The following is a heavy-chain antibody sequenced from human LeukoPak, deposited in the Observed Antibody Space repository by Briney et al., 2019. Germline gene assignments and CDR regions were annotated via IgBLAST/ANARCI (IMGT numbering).Heavy chain of an antibody. V-gene: IGHV5-51*01. CDR2: IYAGDSDT. D-gene: IGHD3-10*01. CDR1: GYTFTSFW. CDR3: ARRDPFMGDALDF. J-gene: IGHJ3*01. Sequence: GESLKISCKGSGYTFTSFWIAWVRQMPGKGLEWVGIIYAGDSDTRYSPSFQGQVTISVDKSNSTAYLHWSSLTTSDTAMYFCARRDPFMGDALDFWGRGTMVTVAS.